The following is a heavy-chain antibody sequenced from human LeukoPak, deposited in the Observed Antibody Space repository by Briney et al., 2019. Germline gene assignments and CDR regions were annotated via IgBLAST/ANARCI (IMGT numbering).Heavy chain of an antibody. Sequence: GGSLRLSCAASGFIFSNYWMTWVRQAPGKGLEWVANIKEDGSEKYYVDSVKGRFTISRDNAKNTLYLQMNSLRAEDTAVYYCARGPHDYGDYYVNWFDPWGQGTLVTVSS. CDR3: ARGPHDYGDYYVNWFDP. J-gene: IGHJ5*02. CDR1: GFIFSNYW. V-gene: IGHV3-7*01. D-gene: IGHD4-17*01. CDR2: IKEDGSEK.